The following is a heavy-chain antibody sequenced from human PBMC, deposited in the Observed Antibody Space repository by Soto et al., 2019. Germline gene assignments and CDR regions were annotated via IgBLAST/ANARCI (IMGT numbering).Heavy chain of an antibody. D-gene: IGHD1-26*01. Sequence: SGPTLVNPTQTLTLTCTFSGFSLSTGGMGVGWIRQPPGKALEWLARIDWDDAKFYSTSLETRLTISRDTSKNQVVLTMTNMDPLDTATYFCARFTVGPTAYGMDVWGQGTTVTVSS. V-gene: IGHV2-70*04. CDR1: GFSLSTGGMG. CDR3: ARFTVGPTAYGMDV. CDR2: IDWDDAK. J-gene: IGHJ6*02.